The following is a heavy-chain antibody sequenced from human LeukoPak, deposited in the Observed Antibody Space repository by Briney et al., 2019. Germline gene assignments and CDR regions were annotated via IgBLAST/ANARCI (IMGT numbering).Heavy chain of an antibody. D-gene: IGHD6-19*01. CDR1: GFTFNSYD. CDR3: ARVVRDASGWYHFDN. J-gene: IGHJ4*02. CDR2: IRTAGDT. Sequence: PGGSLRLSCAASGFTFNSYDMHWVRQATGKGLEWVSGIRTAGDTYYSDPVKGRFTISRESAKNSLYIQINSLRVGDTAVYYCARVVRDASGWYHFDNWGQGMLVTVSS. V-gene: IGHV3-13*04.